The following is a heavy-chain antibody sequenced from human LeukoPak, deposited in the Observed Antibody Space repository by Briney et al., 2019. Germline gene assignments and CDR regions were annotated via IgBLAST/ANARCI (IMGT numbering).Heavy chain of an antibody. Sequence: GGSLRLSCAASGFTFTDFYMNWVRQAPGKGLEWVSGIIDSGDITYYANSVKGRFTISRDNSKNTLYLQMNSLRAEDTAVYYCAKLGGQEVYNYYVGVWGKGTTVAVSS. D-gene: IGHD3-16*01. CDR1: GFTFTDFY. CDR2: IIDSGDIT. CDR3: AKLGGQEVYNYYVGV. J-gene: IGHJ6*03. V-gene: IGHV3-23*01.